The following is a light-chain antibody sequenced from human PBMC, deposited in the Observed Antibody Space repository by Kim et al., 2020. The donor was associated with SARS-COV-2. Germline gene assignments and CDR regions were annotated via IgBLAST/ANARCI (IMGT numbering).Light chain of an antibody. CDR2: AAS. CDR3: QQSNNFPIT. Sequence: DVQTTQSPSSVSASVGDRVIITCRASQGIASWLAWYQHKPGKAPRLLVFAASALQDGVPSRFSGSGFGTHFTLTINSLQPEDFATYYCQQSNNFPITFGQGTRLEIK. J-gene: IGKJ5*01. CDR1: QGIASW. V-gene: IGKV1-12*01.